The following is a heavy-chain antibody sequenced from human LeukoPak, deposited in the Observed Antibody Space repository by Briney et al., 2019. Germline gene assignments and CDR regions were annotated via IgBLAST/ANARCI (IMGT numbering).Heavy chain of an antibody. V-gene: IGHV4-59*08. CDR1: GXSIGGYY. D-gene: IGHD6-13*01. CDR2: IDNSGST. Sequence: SETLSLTCSISGXSIGGYYWSWIRQPPGKGLEWIGYIDNSGSTNYSPSFKSRVTMSVDTSRDQFSLQMSSVTAADTAVYYCARHSGSWTFDYWGQGTLVTVSS. CDR3: ARHSGSWTFDY. J-gene: IGHJ4*02.